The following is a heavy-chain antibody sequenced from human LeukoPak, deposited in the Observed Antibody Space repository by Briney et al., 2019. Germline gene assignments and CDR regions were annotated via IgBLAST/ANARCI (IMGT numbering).Heavy chain of an antibody. CDR2: ISGSGGST. Sequence: HPGGSLRLSCAASGFTFSSYAMSWVRQAPEKGLEWVSTISGSGGSTYYTDSVRGRFTISRDNSKNTLYLQMNSLRAEDTAVYYCARDKLWFGDLLDYWGQGTLVTVSS. D-gene: IGHD3-10*01. CDR3: ARDKLWFGDLLDY. J-gene: IGHJ4*02. CDR1: GFTFSSYA. V-gene: IGHV3-23*01.